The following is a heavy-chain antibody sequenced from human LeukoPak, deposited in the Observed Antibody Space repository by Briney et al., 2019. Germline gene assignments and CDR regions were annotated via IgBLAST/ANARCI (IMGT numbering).Heavy chain of an antibody. CDR3: ARGDSSGCPDY. CDR2: ISTSGNFK. J-gene: IGHJ4*02. Sequence: GGSRRLSCAASGFIFSDSYMNWFRQAPGKGLEWVSYISTSGNFKNYADSVKGRFTISRDNAKNSLYLQMSSLRADDTAVYYCARGDSSGCPDYWGQGTLVTVSS. V-gene: IGHV3-11*01. CDR1: GFIFSDSY. D-gene: IGHD3-22*01.